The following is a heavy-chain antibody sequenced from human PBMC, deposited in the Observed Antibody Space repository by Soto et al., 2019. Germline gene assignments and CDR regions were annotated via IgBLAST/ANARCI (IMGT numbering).Heavy chain of an antibody. D-gene: IGHD2-21*01. V-gene: IGHV3-9*01. CDR1: GFSFDDYA. Sequence: GGSLRLSCAVSGFSFDDYAMHWVRQAAGKGLEWVSGISWNSGTIGYADSVKGRFTISRDNARNSLYLQMNSLRPEDTALYYCAKDKGPDIVGGQYGVDVWGQGTTVTVSS. J-gene: IGHJ6*02. CDR2: ISWNSGTI. CDR3: AKDKGPDIVGGQYGVDV.